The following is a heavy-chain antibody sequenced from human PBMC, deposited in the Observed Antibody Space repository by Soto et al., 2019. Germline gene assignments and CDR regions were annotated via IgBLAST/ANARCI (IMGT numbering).Heavy chain of an antibody. V-gene: IGHV3-7*05. CDR2: IKDDGGDE. Sequence: EVQLVESGGGLVQPGGSLRLSCAASGFTFSPYWMSWVLQAPGKGLEWVAIIKDDGGDELYLEAVRGRFTISRDNAKTSLHLAMDSLRVEDTAVYYGAGGSSWISDTWGQGTLVTVSS. CDR3: AGGSSWISDT. D-gene: IGHD2-15*01. J-gene: IGHJ5*02. CDR1: GFTFSPYW.